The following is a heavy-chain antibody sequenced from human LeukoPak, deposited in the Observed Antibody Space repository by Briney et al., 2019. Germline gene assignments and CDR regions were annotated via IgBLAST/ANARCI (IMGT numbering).Heavy chain of an antibody. Sequence: SETLSLTCTVSVFPISNGYYWSWIRQPAGKGLEWIGRIYTSGRTNYNPSLKSRVTMSVDTSKNQFSLKLSSVTAADTAVYYCARDERTYYYDSSAYSYHYYYMDVWGKGTTVTISS. V-gene: IGHV4-4*07. J-gene: IGHJ6*03. CDR3: ARDERTYYYDSSAYSYHYYYMDV. CDR1: VFPISNGYY. CDR2: IYTSGRT. D-gene: IGHD3-22*01.